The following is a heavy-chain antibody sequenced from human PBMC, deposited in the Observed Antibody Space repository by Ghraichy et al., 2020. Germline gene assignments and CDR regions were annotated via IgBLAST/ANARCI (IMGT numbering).Heavy chain of an antibody. V-gene: IGHV3-7*04. CDR1: GFTFNTYY. Sequence: GGSLRLSCAASGFTFNTYYMTWVRQAPGKGLEWVANIKQDGSEKYYVESVKGRFTISRDNAKDSVYLQMNSLRAEDTAVYYCGRGGYNYGSNPVAFWGQGTPVAVSS. J-gene: IGHJ4*02. CDR2: IKQDGSEK. D-gene: IGHD5-18*01. CDR3: GRGGYNYGSNPVAF.